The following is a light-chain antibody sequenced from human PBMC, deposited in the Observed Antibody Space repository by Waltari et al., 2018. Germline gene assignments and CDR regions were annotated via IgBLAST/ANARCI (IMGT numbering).Light chain of an antibody. V-gene: IGKV4-1*01. J-gene: IGKJ3*01. CDR1: QSVLYSSDNKNY. CDR2: WAS. Sequence: DIVMTQSPDSLAVSLGERATINCKSSQSVLYSSDNKNYLAWYQQKPGQPPKLLFYWASTRESGVPDRFSGSGSGTDFTLTISSLQAEGVAVYYCQQHYTTPFTFGPGTTVDIK. CDR3: QQHYTTPFT.